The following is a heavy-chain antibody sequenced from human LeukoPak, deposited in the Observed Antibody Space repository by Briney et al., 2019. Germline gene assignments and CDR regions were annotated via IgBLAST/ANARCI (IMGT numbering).Heavy chain of an antibody. CDR2: ISAYNGNT. V-gene: IGHV1-18*01. CDR1: GYTFSSHG. CDR3: AKNVEHTSDYSWFGP. J-gene: IGHJ5*02. D-gene: IGHD3-16*01. Sequence: ASVKVSCKASGYTFSSHGINWVRQAPGQGLEWMGWISAYNGNTNYAQNLQGRVTMTTDTSTSTAYMELRSLTSDDTAVYYCAKNVEHTSDYSWFGPWGQGTLVTVSS.